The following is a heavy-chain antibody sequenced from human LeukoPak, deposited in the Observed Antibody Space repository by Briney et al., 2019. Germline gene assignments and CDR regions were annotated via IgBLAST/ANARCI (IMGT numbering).Heavy chain of an antibody. D-gene: IGHD4-17*01. Sequence: SETLSLACTVSGGSISSYYWSSVRQPPGKGLEWIGYIYYSGSSKYNPTLKSRVTISVDTSKNQFSLKLSSVTAADTAVYYCARGRILDYGDYKYYFDYWGQGTLVTVSS. CDR3: ARGRILDYGDYKYYFDY. CDR2: IYYSGSS. V-gene: IGHV4-59*01. CDR1: GGSISSYY. J-gene: IGHJ4*02.